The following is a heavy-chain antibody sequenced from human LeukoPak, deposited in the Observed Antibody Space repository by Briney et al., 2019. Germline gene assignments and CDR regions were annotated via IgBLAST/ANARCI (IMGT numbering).Heavy chain of an antibody. J-gene: IGHJ4*02. V-gene: IGHV3-30*18. CDR2: ISYDGTYK. D-gene: IGHD6-19*01. Sequence: GGSLRLSCAASGFTFSSYGMPWVRQAPGKGLEWVAVISYDGTYKYYADSVKGRFTISRDNSKNTLYLQINSLRAEDTAVYYCAKSRYTSGWPTFYFDYWGQGTLVTVSS. CDR1: GFTFSSYG. CDR3: AKSRYTSGWPTFYFDY.